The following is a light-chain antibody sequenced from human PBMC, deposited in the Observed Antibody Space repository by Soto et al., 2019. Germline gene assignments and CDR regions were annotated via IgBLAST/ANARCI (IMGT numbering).Light chain of an antibody. V-gene: IGKV1-17*01. CDR3: LQHSTYPLT. J-gene: IGKJ1*01. CDR2: AAS. CDR1: QGIRND. Sequence: DIQMTQSPSSLSASVGDRVTITCRASQGIRNDFAWYQQKPGNAPTRLIYAASSMQSGVPSRFSGSGSGTDFTLAISSLQPEDFATFYCLQHSTYPLTFGQGTKVEIK.